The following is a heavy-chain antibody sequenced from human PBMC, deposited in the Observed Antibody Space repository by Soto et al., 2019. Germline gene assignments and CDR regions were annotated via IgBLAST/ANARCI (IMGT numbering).Heavy chain of an antibody. CDR2: IKNKVDGGAA. CDR3: TSDPGDYEDF. V-gene: IGHV3-15*05. Sequence: GGSVRLSCVTSGITFTNAWMSWVRQARGKGREWVGRIKNKVDGGAADYAAPVKGRFTISRDDSKNTLFLQMSSLEIEDTAIYYCTSDPGDYEDFWGQGTLVTVSS. D-gene: IGHD4-17*01. J-gene: IGHJ4*02. CDR1: GITFTNAW.